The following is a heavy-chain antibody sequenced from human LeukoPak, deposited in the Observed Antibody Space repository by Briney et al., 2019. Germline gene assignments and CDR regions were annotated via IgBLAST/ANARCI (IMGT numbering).Heavy chain of an antibody. CDR2: ISWNSGSI. CDR1: GFTFDDYA. V-gene: IGHV3-9*01. D-gene: IGHD3-16*01. J-gene: IGHJ3*01. Sequence: PGRSLRLSCAASGFTFDDYAMHWVRQAPGKGLEWVSGISWNSGSIGYADSVKGRFTISRDNARNSLFLQMNGLRPEDTAVYYCARPAYTAAYDLWGQGTMVTVSS. CDR3: ARPAYTAAYDL.